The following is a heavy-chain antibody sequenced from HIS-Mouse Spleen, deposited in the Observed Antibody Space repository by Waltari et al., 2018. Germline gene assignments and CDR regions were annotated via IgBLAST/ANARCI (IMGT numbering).Heavy chain of an antibody. CDR3: AREIPYSSSWYDWYFDL. Sequence: QLQLQESGPGLVKPSETLSLTCTVSGGPIRSSSSSWCWLRQPPGKGLEWIGSIYYSGRTYYNPSLKSRVTISVDTSKNQFSLKLSSVTAADTAVYYCAREIPYSSSWYDWYFDLWGRGTLVTVSS. J-gene: IGHJ2*01. D-gene: IGHD6-13*01. V-gene: IGHV4-39*07. CDR2: IYYSGRT. CDR1: GGPIRSSSSS.